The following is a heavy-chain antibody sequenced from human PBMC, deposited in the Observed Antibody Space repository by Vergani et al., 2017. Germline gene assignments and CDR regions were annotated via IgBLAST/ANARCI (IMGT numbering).Heavy chain of an antibody. CDR2: IDPSDSYT. CDR3: ARFLVVPAAGGYYYDGMDV. V-gene: IGHV5-10-1*03. J-gene: IGHJ6*02. D-gene: IGHD2-2*01. Sequence: EVQLVQSGAEVKKPGESLRISCKGSGYSFTSYWISWVRQMPGKGLEWMGRIDPSDSYTNYSPSFQGHVTISADKSISTAYLQWSSLKASDTAMYYCARFLVVPAAGGYYYDGMDVWGQGTTVTVSS. CDR1: GYSFTSYW.